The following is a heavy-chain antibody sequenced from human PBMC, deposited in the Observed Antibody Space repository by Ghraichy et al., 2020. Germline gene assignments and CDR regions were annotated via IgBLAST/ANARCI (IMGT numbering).Heavy chain of an antibody. CDR3: AKSLGSNQISYYYYGMDV. Sequence: GGSLRLSCAASGFTFSSYAMSWVRQAPGKGLEWVSAISGSGGSTYYADSVKGRFTISRDNSKNTLYLQMNSLRAEDTAVYYCAKSLGSNQISYYYYGMDVWGQGTTVTVSS. D-gene: IGHD3-10*01. V-gene: IGHV3-23*01. J-gene: IGHJ6*02. CDR2: ISGSGGST. CDR1: GFTFSSYA.